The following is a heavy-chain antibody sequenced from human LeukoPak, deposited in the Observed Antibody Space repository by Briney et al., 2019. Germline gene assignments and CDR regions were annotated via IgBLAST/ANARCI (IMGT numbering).Heavy chain of an antibody. D-gene: IGHD4/OR15-4a*01. CDR2: IYSDNT. Sequence: GGSLRLSCTVSWFTVSSNSMSWVRQAPGKGLEWVSFIYSDNTHYSDSVKGRFTISRGNSKNTLYLQMNSLRAEDTAVYYCARRAGAYSHPYDYWGQGTLVTVSS. CDR3: ARRAGAYSHPYDY. J-gene: IGHJ4*02. V-gene: IGHV3-53*01. CDR1: WFTVSSNS.